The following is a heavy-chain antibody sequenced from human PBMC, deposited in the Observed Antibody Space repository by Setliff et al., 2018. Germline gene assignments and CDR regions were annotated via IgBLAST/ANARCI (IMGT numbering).Heavy chain of an antibody. Sequence: SEPLSLTCTVYGGSFSDYYWGWIRQPPGKGLEWIAEINHSGSTNYNPSLKSRVTISVDASTNQFSLKVNSVTVADTAVYFCRFWSHDYHNDYWGQGTMVTVSS. V-gene: IGHV4-34*01. CDR1: GGSFSDYY. CDR3: RFWSHDYHNDY. J-gene: IGHJ4*02. D-gene: IGHD3-3*01. CDR2: INHSGST.